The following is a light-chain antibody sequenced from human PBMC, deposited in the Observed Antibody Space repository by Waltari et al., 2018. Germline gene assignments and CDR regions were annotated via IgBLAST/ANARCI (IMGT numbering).Light chain of an antibody. CDR3: QQYYSIPPT. CDR2: WAS. J-gene: IGKJ3*01. V-gene: IGKV4-1*01. CDR1: QSVLYSTNNKNY. Sequence: DIVMTQSPDSLAVSLGERATINCKHSQSVLYSTNNKNYLALYQQKPGQPPKLLIYWASTRESGVPDRFSGSGSGTDFTLTISSLQAEDVAVYYCQQYYSIPPTFGPGTKVDIK.